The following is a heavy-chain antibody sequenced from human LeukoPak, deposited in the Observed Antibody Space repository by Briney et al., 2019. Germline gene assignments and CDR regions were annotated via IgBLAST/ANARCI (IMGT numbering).Heavy chain of an antibody. CDR1: GFTFSSYA. CDR3: AKGGAAKSGSYYIDY. CDR2: ISGSGGST. V-gene: IGHV3-23*01. J-gene: IGHJ4*02. Sequence: PGGSLRLSCAASGFTFSSYAMSWVRQAPGKGLEWVSAISGSGGSTYYADSVEGRFTISRDNSKNTLYLQMNSLSAEDTAVYYCAKGGAAKSGSYYIDYWGQGTLVTVSS. D-gene: IGHD1-26*01.